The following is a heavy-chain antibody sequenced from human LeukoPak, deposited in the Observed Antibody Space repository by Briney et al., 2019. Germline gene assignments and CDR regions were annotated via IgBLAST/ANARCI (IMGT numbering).Heavy chain of an antibody. D-gene: IGHD2-15*01. CDR2: ISSSKTDI. CDR3: VREGRFISVWCSGGSCYDFDY. Sequence: PGGSLRLSCAASGFTFNTYNMNWVRQAPGKGLEWVSSISSSKTDIYYADSVRGRFHLSRNNVKNSLYQQMNSLRAEDTAVYYCVREGRFISVWCSGGSCYDFDYWGQGTLVTVSS. CDR1: GFTFNTYN. V-gene: IGHV3-21*01. J-gene: IGHJ4*02.